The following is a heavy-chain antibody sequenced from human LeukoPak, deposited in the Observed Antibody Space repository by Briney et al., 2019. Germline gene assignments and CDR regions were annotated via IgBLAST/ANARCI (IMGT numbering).Heavy chain of an antibody. J-gene: IGHJ6*02. D-gene: IGHD2/OR15-2a*01. Sequence: SETLSLTCTVSGGSISGSSYYWGWIRQPPGKGLDCIGSIYYSGITYYNPSPKSRVTISVDTSKNQFSLELNSVTAADTAVYYCARLHFLYGMDVWGQGTTVTVSS. CDR1: GGSISGSSYY. V-gene: IGHV4-39*01. CDR3: ARLHFLYGMDV. CDR2: IYYSGIT.